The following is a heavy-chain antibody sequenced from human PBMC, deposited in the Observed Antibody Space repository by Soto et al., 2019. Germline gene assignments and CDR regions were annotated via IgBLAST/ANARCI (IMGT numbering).Heavy chain of an antibody. CDR3: ARGSRAAAGPCYYSCGMDV. D-gene: IGHD6-13*01. J-gene: IGHJ6*02. Sequence: QVQLVQSGAEVKKPGSSVKVSCKASGGTFSSYAISCVRQAPGQGLEWMGGIIPIFGTANYAQKFQGRVTITADESTSTAYMELSSRRSEDTAVYYCARGSRAAAGPCYYSCGMDVWGQGTTVTVSS. CDR1: GGTFSSYA. CDR2: IIPIFGTA. V-gene: IGHV1-69*01.